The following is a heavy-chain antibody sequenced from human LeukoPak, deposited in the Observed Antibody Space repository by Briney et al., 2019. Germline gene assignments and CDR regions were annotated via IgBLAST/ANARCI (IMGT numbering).Heavy chain of an antibody. CDR2: INSDGSAT. Sequence: GGSLRLSCAASGFSFTNYWMHWVRQAPGKGLVWVSHINSDGSATRYADSVKGRFTISRDNAMNTLYLQMNSLRGEDTAVYYCAREDTHEGFWSGYSWVVYYYGMDVWGQGTTVTVSS. J-gene: IGHJ6*02. CDR1: GFSFTNYW. D-gene: IGHD3-3*01. V-gene: IGHV3-74*01. CDR3: AREDTHEGFWSGYSWVVYYYGMDV.